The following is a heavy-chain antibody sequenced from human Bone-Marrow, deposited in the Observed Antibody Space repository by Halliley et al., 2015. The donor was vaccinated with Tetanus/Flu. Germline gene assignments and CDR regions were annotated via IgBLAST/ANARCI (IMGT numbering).Heavy chain of an antibody. J-gene: IGHJ4*02. V-gene: IGHV3-53*01. CDR1: GFSLNYIY. Sequence: SLRLSCVASGFSLNYIYMTWVRQAPGKELEWVSVIYSGGTTAYTDSVKGRFNISRDHSKNTLYLQMTNLRLEDTAVYYCATVRGSWYNTWGQGTLVTVSS. CDR2: IYSGGTT. D-gene: IGHD6-13*01. CDR3: ATVRGSWYNT.